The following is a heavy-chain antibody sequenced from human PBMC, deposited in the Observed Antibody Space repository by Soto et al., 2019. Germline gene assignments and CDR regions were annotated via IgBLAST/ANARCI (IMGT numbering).Heavy chain of an antibody. CDR1: GGSFSGYY. CDR3: ARGRTGYYYGSGSWFDP. V-gene: IGHV4-34*01. CDR2: INHSGST. D-gene: IGHD3-10*01. J-gene: IGHJ5*02. Sequence: SETLSLTCAVYGGSFSGYYWSWIRQPPGKGLEWIGEINHSGSTNYNPSLKSRVTISVDTSKNQFSLKLSSVTAADTAVYYCARGRTGYYYGSGSWFDPWGQGTLVTVSS.